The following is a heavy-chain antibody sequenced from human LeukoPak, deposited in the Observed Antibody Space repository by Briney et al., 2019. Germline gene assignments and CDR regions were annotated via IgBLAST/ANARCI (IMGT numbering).Heavy chain of an antibody. J-gene: IGHJ4*02. V-gene: IGHV1-69*04. CDR2: IIPILGIA. CDR3: ARVVDDSRSDYFDY. CDR1: GGTFSSYA. Sequence: ASVKVSCKASGGTFSSYAISWVRQAPGRGLEWMGRIIPILGIANYAQKFQGRVTITADKSTSTAYMELSSLRSEDTAVYYCARVVDDSRSDYFDYWGQGTLVTVSS. D-gene: IGHD3-22*01.